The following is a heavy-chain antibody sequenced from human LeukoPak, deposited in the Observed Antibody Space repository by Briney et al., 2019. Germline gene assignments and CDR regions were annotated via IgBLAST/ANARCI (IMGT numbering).Heavy chain of an antibody. D-gene: IGHD2-15*01. Sequence: GGSLRLSCAASGFTVSSNYMNWVRQAPGKGLEWVSVIYSGGSTYYADCVKGRFTISRDNSKNTLYLQINSLRAEDTAVYYCARGRRYCSGGSCYSKANYYYYYMDVWGKGTTVTISS. CDR1: GFTVSSNY. CDR3: ARGRRYCSGGSCYSKANYYYYYMDV. CDR2: IYSGGST. J-gene: IGHJ6*03. V-gene: IGHV3-53*01.